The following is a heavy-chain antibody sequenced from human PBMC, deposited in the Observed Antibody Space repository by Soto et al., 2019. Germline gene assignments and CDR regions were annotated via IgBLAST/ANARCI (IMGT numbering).Heavy chain of an antibody. D-gene: IGHD3-22*01. CDR1: GFSFSSYA. Sequence: EVQLLESGGGLVQPGGSLRLSCAASGFSFSSYAVSWVRQAPGKGLEWVSSISSTADSTYYADSVKGRFTISRDNADNTLYLQMSSLRAEDTAIYYSAKRKYYDHSVLWDYWGQGTLVTVSS. CDR2: ISSTADST. V-gene: IGHV3-23*01. J-gene: IGHJ4*02. CDR3: AKRKYYDHSVLWDY.